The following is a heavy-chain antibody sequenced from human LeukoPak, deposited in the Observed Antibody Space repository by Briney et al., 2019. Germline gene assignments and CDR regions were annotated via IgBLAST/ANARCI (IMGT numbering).Heavy chain of an antibody. CDR1: GGSISSYY. CDR2: IYYGGST. D-gene: IGHD3/OR15-3a*01. J-gene: IGHJ4*02. V-gene: IGHV4-59*08. CDR3: ARQTGSGLFILP. Sequence: SETLSLTCTVSGGSISSYYWSWIRQPPGKGLEWIGYIYYGGSTNYNPSLKSRVTISLDTSKNQFSLKLSSVTAADTAVYYCARQTGSGLFILPGGQGTLVTVSS.